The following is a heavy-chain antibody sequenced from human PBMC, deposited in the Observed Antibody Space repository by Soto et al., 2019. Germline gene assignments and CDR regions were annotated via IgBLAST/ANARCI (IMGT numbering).Heavy chain of an antibody. D-gene: IGHD4-4*01. CDR2: ISSSSSYI. CDR3: ARDPDYSIPSYYGMDV. V-gene: IGHV3-21*01. CDR1: GFPFSSYS. Sequence: GGSLSLSSAASGFPFSSYSMNWVRQAPGKGLEWVSSISSSSSYIYYADSVKGRFTISRDNAKNSLYLQMNSLRAEDTAVYYCARDPDYSIPSYYGMDVWGQGTTVTVSS. J-gene: IGHJ6*02.